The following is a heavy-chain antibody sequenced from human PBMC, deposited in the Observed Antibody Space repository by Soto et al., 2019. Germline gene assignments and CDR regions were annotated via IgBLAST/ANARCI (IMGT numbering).Heavy chain of an antibody. D-gene: IGHD4-4*01. V-gene: IGHV3-30*03. CDR1: GFTFANYG. CDR3: ARSRDGYSFYFYYGMDV. CDR2: ILHDGSAE. J-gene: IGHJ6*02. Sequence: QVQLVESGGGVVQPGRSLRLSCAASGFTFANYGMHWVRQAPGKGLEWMALILHDGSAEYYADSVKGRFTISRDNSKSTLYLQMNSLSEEDRGVYYCARSRDGYSFYFYYGMDVWGQGTTVTVSS.